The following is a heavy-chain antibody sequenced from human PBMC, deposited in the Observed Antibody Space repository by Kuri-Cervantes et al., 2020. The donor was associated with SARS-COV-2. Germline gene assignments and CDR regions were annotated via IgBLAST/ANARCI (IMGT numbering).Heavy chain of an antibody. D-gene: IGHD6-13*01. V-gene: IGHV3-20*04. Sequence: GGSLRLSCAASGFTFDDYGMSWVRQAPGKGLEWVSGINWNGGSTGYADSVKGRFTISRDNAKNSLYLQMNSLRAEGTALYYCARDGRAYSSSWQPSYYWGQGTLVTVSS. CDR1: GFTFDDYG. J-gene: IGHJ4*02. CDR2: INWNGGST. CDR3: ARDGRAYSSSWQPSYY.